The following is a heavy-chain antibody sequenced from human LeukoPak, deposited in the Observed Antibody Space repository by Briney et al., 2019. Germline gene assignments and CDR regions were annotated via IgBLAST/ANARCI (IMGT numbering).Heavy chain of an antibody. Sequence: SETLSLTCSVSGDSMGGYYWSWIRQPPGKGLEWSGYMYYSGTTSYNPSLKSRVTLSTDTSKNHFSLKLYSVTAADTGVYYCARHDNYPGFGRGFDPSGQGFLVTVTS. CDR1: GDSMGGYY. D-gene: IGHD1-14*01. CDR2: MYYSGTT. CDR3: ARHDNYPGFGRGFDP. J-gene: IGHJ5*02. V-gene: IGHV4-59*08.